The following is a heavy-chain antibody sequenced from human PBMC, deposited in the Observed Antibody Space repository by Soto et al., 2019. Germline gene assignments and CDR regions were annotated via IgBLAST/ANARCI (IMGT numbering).Heavy chain of an antibody. CDR3: ARTTGTGDIVAVTLARYYFDY. J-gene: IGHJ4*02. D-gene: IGHD1-26*01. V-gene: IGHV4-61*01. CDR1: SASVKSGTFY. Sequence: QVQLQESGPGLVKPSETLSLTCTVSSASVKSGTFYWSWIRQPPGKGLEWVGHISYSGNTDYNPSLKSRVTISLQESKNQFSLNLKSVTPADTAIYYCARTTGTGDIVAVTLARYYFDYWGPGTLVTVSS. CDR2: ISYSGNT.